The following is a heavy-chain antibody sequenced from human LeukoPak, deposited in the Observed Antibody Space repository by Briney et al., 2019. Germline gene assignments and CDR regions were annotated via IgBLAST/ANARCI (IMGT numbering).Heavy chain of an antibody. D-gene: IGHD3-10*01. CDR2: IYRTGST. CDR3: ARGQKRITMVRGCAFDI. J-gene: IGHJ3*02. Sequence: PSETLSLTCAVSGGSVSSYNWWSWVRQPPGKGLEWIGEIYRTGSTNYNPSLKSRVTISVDKSKNQFSLKLSSVTAADTAVYYCARGQKRITMVRGCAFDIWGQGTMVTVSS. CDR1: GGSVSSYNW. V-gene: IGHV4-4*02.